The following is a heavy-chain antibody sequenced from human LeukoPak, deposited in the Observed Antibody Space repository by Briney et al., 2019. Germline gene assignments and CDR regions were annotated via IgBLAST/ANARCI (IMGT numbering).Heavy chain of an antibody. V-gene: IGHV3-48*01. CDR2: VGSSGTNI. J-gene: IGHJ5*01. CDR1: GLTFTTYT. CDR3: ARDQFLETFNS. Sequence: GGSLRLFCEAYGLTFTTYTMNSARQARGEGLEWVSYVGSSGTNISYADCVRGRFTLSRDHAKNYLCLQMNSQRAADTAVYVCARDQFLETFNSWGQGTLVTVSS. D-gene: IGHD3-3*01.